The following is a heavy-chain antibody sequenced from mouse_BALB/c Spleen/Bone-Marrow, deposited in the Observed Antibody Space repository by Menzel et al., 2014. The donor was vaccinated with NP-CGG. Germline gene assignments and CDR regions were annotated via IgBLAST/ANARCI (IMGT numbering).Heavy chain of an antibody. CDR3: ARDEDYAMDY. V-gene: IGHV5-17*02. J-gene: IGHJ4*01. Sequence: VQLKESGGDLVQPGGSRKLSCAASGFTFSSFGMHWVRQAPEKGLERVAYISSGSSTIYYADTVKGRFTISRDNPKNTLFLQMTSLRSEDTAMYYCARDEDYAMDYWGQGTSVTVSS. CDR2: ISSGSSTI. CDR1: GFTFSSFG.